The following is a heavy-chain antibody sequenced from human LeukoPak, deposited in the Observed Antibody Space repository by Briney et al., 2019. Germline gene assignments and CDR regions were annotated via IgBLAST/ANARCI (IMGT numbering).Heavy chain of an antibody. CDR1: GGSISSGSYY. J-gene: IGHJ2*01. CDR2: IYTSGST. V-gene: IGHV4-61*02. D-gene: IGHD5-18*01. Sequence: SETLSLTCTVSGGSISSGSYYWSWIRQPAGKGLEWIGRIYTSGSTNYNPSLKSRVTISVDTSKNQFSLKLSSVTAADTAVYYCARFHERGYSYGWLDYWYFDLWGRGTLVTVSS. CDR3: ARFHERGYSYGWLDYWYFDL.